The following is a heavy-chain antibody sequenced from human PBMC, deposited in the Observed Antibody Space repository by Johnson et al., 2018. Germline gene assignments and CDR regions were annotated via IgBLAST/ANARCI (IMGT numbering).Heavy chain of an antibody. CDR3: ARVGDRDAFDI. Sequence: VQLVQSGGGLVQPGRSLILCCAASGFTFDDYAMHWVRQAPGKGLEWVSGISWNSGSIGYADSVKGRFTISRDNAKNSLYLQMNSLREEDTAGHYCARVGDRDAFDIWGQGTMVTVSS. CDR2: ISWNSGSI. D-gene: IGHD3-16*01. CDR1: GFTFDDYA. J-gene: IGHJ3*02. V-gene: IGHV3-9*01.